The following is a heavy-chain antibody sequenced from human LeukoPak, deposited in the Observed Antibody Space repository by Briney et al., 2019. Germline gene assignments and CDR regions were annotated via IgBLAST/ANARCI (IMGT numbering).Heavy chain of an antibody. CDR1: GFTFSSYA. CDR2: ISGRGHTT. CDR3: VKDWGAYDSSGYYSDY. D-gene: IGHD3-22*01. J-gene: IGHJ4*02. Sequence: GGSLRLSCAASGFTFSSYAMSWVRQAPGKGLEWVSGISGRGHTTYHADSVRGRFTISRDNSKNTLYLQMSSLRAEDTAVYYCVKDWGAYDSSGYYSDYWGQGTLVTVSS. V-gene: IGHV3-23*01.